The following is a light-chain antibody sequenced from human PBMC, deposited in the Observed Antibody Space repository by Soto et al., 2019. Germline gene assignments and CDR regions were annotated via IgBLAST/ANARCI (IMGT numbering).Light chain of an antibody. V-gene: IGKV3-11*01. CDR1: QSVSSY. Sequence: VLTQSPATLSLSPGERATLSCRASQSVSSYLAWYQQKPGQAPRLLIYDASNRATGIPARFSGSGSGTDFTLTISSLQPEDFATYYCLQDYTYPWTFGQGTKVDIK. CDR2: DAS. J-gene: IGKJ1*01. CDR3: LQDYTYPWT.